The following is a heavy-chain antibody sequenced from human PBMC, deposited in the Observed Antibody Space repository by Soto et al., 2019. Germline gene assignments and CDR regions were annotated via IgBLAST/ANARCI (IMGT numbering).Heavy chain of an antibody. CDR3: ARSYYYDSSGYYSSYYGMDV. D-gene: IGHD3-22*01. V-gene: IGHV5-51*01. Sequence: PGESLKISCKGSGYSFTIYWIGWVRQMPGKGLEWMGIIYPGDSDTRYSPSFQGQVTISADKSISTAYLQWSSLKASDTAMYYCARSYYYDSSGYYSSYYGMDVWGQGTTVTVSS. J-gene: IGHJ6*02. CDR2: IYPGDSDT. CDR1: GYSFTIYW.